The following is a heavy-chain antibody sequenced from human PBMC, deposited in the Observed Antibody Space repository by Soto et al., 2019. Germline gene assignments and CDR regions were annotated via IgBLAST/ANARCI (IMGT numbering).Heavy chain of an antibody. Sequence: GASVKVSCKASGYTFTNYGITWVRQAPGQGLEWMGWISAYNGNKDYAQKVQGRLTMTTDTSTSTAYMELRSLRSDDTAVYYCSRGWGYSSGWYNAFDIWGQGTMVT. J-gene: IGHJ3*02. D-gene: IGHD6-19*01. CDR1: GYTFTNYG. CDR3: SRGWGYSSGWYNAFDI. V-gene: IGHV1-18*01. CDR2: ISAYNGNK.